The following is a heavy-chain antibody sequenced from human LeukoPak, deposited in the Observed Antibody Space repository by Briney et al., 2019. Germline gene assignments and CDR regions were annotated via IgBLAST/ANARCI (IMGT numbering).Heavy chain of an antibody. CDR1: GFTFNNYA. CDR2: ISGGGETT. V-gene: IGHV3-23*01. CDR3: ARDYADYVGYFFFDY. Sequence: GGSLRLSCAASGFTFNNYAMNWVRQARGKELEWVSPISGGGETTYYADSAQGRFTISTDNSQTTLYLQMNSLTAEDTAVYYCARDYADYVGYFFFDYWGQGTLVTVSS. J-gene: IGHJ4*02. D-gene: IGHD4-17*01.